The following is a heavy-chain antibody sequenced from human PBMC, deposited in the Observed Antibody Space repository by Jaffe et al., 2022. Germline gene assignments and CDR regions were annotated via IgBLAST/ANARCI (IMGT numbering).Heavy chain of an antibody. CDR1: GGSFSGYY. CDR2: INHSGST. J-gene: IGHJ4*02. V-gene: IGHV4-34*01. CDR3: ARGRLRRSGYCSGGSCPKRTKTYYFDY. D-gene: IGHD2-15*01. Sequence: QVQLQQWGAGLLKPSETLSLTCAVYGGSFSGYYWSWIRQPPGKGLEWIGEINHSGSTNYNPSLKSRVTISVDTSKNQFSLKLSSVTAADTAVYYCARGRLRRSGYCSGGSCPKRTKTYYFDYWGQGTLVTVSS.